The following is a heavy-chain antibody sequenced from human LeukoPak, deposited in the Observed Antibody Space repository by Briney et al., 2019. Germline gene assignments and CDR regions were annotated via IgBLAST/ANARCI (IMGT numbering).Heavy chain of an antibody. D-gene: IGHD6-13*01. Sequence: SETLSLTCTVSGGSISSSSYYWGWIRQPPGKGLEWIGSIFYSGSTYYNPSLKSRVTISVDTSKNQFSLKVGSVTAADAAVYYCARQLSSSWSDFDYWGQGTPVTVSS. CDR2: IFYSGST. V-gene: IGHV4-39*01. CDR1: GGSISSSSYY. CDR3: ARQLSSSWSDFDY. J-gene: IGHJ4*02.